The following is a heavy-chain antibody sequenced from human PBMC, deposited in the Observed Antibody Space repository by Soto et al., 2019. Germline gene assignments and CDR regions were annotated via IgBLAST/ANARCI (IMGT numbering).Heavy chain of an antibody. Sequence: GGSLRLSCAASGFSFSSDGMSWVRQAPGKGLEWVSAISGSGGATYYADSVKGRFTISRDNSKNTLDLQMNSLRAEDTAVYYCAIPIFGVAHVLYWGQGTLVTVSS. CDR3: AIPIFGVAHVLY. V-gene: IGHV3-23*01. CDR2: ISGSGGAT. CDR1: GFSFSSDG. D-gene: IGHD3-3*01. J-gene: IGHJ4*02.